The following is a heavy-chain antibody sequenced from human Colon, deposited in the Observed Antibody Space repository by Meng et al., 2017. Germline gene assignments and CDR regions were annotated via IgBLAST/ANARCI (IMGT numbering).Heavy chain of an antibody. CDR1: GGSITTNSY. Sequence: QVHLLESGPGLVKPSGTLSFTCVVSGGSITTNSYWSWVRQSPEKGLEWIGQIDHRGDPYYNPSLKSRVTMSVDRSKSQVSLQLTSVTAADTAVYYCARHGGYYQDYWGQGTLVTVSS. V-gene: IGHV4-4*02. CDR2: IDHRGDP. CDR3: ARHGGYYQDY. D-gene: IGHD4-23*01. J-gene: IGHJ4*02.